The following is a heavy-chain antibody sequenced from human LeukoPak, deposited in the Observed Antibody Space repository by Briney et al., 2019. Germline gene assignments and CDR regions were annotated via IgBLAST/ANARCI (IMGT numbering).Heavy chain of an antibody. J-gene: IGHJ3*02. D-gene: IGHD1-26*01. CDR3: GRSSGSYYGAFDI. CDR2: INPNSGGT. V-gene: IGHV1-2*02. CDR1: GYTFTCYY. Sequence: ASVKVSCKASGYTFTCYYMHWVRQAPGQGLEWMGWINPNSGGTNYAQKFQGRVTMTRDTSISTAYMELRRLRSDDTAVYYCGRSSGSYYGAFDIWGQGTMVTVSS.